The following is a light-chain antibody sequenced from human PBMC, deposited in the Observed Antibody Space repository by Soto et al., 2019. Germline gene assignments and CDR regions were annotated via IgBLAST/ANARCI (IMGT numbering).Light chain of an antibody. CDR1: QSVSSSY. J-gene: IGKJ5*01. CDR3: HQYGISSGT. CDR2: GAS. V-gene: IGKV3-20*01. Sequence: VLTQSPGTLSLSPGERATLSCRASQSVSSSYLAWYQQKPGQAPRPLIYGASSRAPGIPDRFSGSGSGTDFTLTISRLEPEDFAVYYCHQYGISSGTFGQGKRLEIK.